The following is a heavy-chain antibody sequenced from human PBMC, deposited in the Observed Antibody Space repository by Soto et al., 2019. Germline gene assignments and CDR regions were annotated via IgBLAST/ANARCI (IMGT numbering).Heavy chain of an antibody. CDR1: GGTFSSYT. CDR3: ARDRWYYGSGSYYYMDV. CDR2: IIPILGIA. D-gene: IGHD3-10*01. Sequence: GASVKVSCKASGGTFSSYTISWVRQAPGQGLEWMGRIIPILGIANYAQKFQGRVTITADKSTSTAYMELSSLRSEDTAVYYCARDRWYYGSGSYYYMDVWGKGTTVTVSS. V-gene: IGHV1-69*04. J-gene: IGHJ6*03.